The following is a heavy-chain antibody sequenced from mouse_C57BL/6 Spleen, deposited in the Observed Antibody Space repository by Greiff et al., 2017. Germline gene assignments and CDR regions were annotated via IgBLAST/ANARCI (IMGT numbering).Heavy chain of an antibody. CDR1: GFNIKNTY. Sequence: EVQLQQSVAELVRPGASVKLSCTASGFNIKNTYMPWVKQRPEQGLEWIGRIDPANGNTKYAPKFQGKATITADTSSNTAYLQLSSLTSEDTAIYYCARAITTVVATNYYAMDYWGQGTSVTVSS. CDR2: IDPANGNT. D-gene: IGHD1-1*01. V-gene: IGHV14-3*01. CDR3: ARAITTVVATNYYAMDY. J-gene: IGHJ4*01.